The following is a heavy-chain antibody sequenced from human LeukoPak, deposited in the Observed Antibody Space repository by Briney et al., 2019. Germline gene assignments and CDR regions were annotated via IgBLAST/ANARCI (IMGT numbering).Heavy chain of an antibody. V-gene: IGHV4-39*01. CDR3: VRHFRLDYYDATRSDY. CDR1: GGSINSSIYY. Sequence: SETLSLTCTVSGGSINSSIYYWGWIRQPPGKGLEWIGSIYYSGSTYYNPSLKSRVIISVDTSKKQFSLRLSSVTAADTAVYYCVRHFRLDYYDATRSDYWGQGTLVTVSS. D-gene: IGHD3-22*01. J-gene: IGHJ4*02. CDR2: IYYSGST.